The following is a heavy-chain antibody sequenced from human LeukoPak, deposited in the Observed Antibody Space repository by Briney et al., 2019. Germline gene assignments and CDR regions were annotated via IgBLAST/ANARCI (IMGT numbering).Heavy chain of an antibody. V-gene: IGHV6-1*01. J-gene: IGHJ6*03. CDR3: ARRTPYYYMDV. Sequence: SQTLSLTCAISGDSVSNNSAAWGWIRQSPSRGLEWLGKTYYRSKWYNDYAVSVKSRITINPDTSKNQFSLQLNSVTPEDTAVYYCARRTPYYYMDVWGKGTTVTVSS. CDR2: TYYRSKWYN. CDR1: GDSVSNNSAA.